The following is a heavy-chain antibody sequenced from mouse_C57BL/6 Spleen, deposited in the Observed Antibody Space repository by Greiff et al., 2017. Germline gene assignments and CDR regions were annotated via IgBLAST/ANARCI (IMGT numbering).Heavy chain of an antibody. Sequence: VKLMESGAELVRPGSSVKLSCKASGYTFTSYWMDWVKQRPGQGLEWIGNIYPSDSETHYNQKFKDKATLTVDKSSSTAYMQLSSLTSEDSAVYYCARSGLRLRYAMDYWGQGTSVTVSS. CDR3: ARSGLRLRYAMDY. J-gene: IGHJ4*01. CDR1: GYTFTSYW. CDR2: IYPSDSET. V-gene: IGHV1-61*01. D-gene: IGHD3-2*02.